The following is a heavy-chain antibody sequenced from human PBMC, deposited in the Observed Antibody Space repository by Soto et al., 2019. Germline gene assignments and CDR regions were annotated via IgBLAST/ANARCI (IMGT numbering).Heavy chain of an antibody. CDR2: IIGGSTDV. CDR1: GFTLSNYD. Sequence: EVRLVESGGGLVKPGGSLRLSCAASGFTLSNYDMNWVRQAPGKGLEWVSAIIGGSTDVYYADSVRGRFTISRDNAKNSRYLQMNSLRAEDTAVYYCARDRRGLSLDYWGQGTMVTVSS. J-gene: IGHJ4*02. D-gene: IGHD3-10*01. V-gene: IGHV3-21*01. CDR3: ARDRRGLSLDY.